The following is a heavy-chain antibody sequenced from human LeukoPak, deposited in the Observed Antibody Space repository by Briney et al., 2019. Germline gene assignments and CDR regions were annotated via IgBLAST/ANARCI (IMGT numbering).Heavy chain of an antibody. D-gene: IGHD2-15*01. Sequence: GESLMISCKGSGYSFTSYWIGWVRQMPGKGLEWMGIIYPGDSDTRYSPSFQGQVTISADKSISTAYLQWSSLKASDTAMYYCATRLNYCSGGSCLDYWGQGTLVTVSS. V-gene: IGHV5-51*01. J-gene: IGHJ4*02. CDR2: IYPGDSDT. CDR3: ATRLNYCSGGSCLDY. CDR1: GYSFTSYW.